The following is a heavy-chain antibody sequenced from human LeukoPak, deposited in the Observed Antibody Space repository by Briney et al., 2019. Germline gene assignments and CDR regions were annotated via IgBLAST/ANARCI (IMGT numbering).Heavy chain of an antibody. Sequence: GASVKVSCKASGYTFTGYYMHWVRQAPGQGLEWMGWINPNSGGTNYAQKFQGRVTITRNTSISTAYMELSSLRSEDTAVYYCVRGAGATISYYHYYMDVWGKGTTVTVSS. D-gene: IGHD1-26*01. V-gene: IGHV1-2*02. CDR2: INPNSGGT. CDR3: VRGAGATISYYHYYMDV. CDR1: GYTFTGYY. J-gene: IGHJ6*03.